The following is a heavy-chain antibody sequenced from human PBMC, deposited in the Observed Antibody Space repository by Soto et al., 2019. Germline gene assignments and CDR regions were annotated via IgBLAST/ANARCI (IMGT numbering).Heavy chain of an antibody. Sequence: QVQLVESGGGVVQPGRSLRLSCAASGSTFSSYGMHWVRQAPGKGLEWVAVIWYDGSNKYYADSVKGRFTISRDNSKNTLYLQMNSLRAEDTAVYYCARGEDIVLVPEADYYYYYGMDVWGQGTTVTVSS. D-gene: IGHD2-2*01. V-gene: IGHV3-33*01. CDR1: GSTFSSYG. CDR3: ARGEDIVLVPEADYYYYYGMDV. CDR2: IWYDGSNK. J-gene: IGHJ6*02.